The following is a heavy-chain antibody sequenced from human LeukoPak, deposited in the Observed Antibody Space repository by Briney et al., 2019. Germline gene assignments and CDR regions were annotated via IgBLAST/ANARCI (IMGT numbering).Heavy chain of an antibody. D-gene: IGHD3-10*01. CDR1: GGSFSGYY. V-gene: IGHV4-34*01. CDR2: INHSGST. Sequence: SETLSLTCAVYGGSFSGYYWSWIRQPPGKGLEWIGEINHSGSTNYNPSLKSRVTISVDTSKNQFSLKLSSVTAADTAVYYCARGSRLRPVVRGVIKFDYWGQGTLVTVSS. J-gene: IGHJ4*02. CDR3: ARGSRLRPVVRGVIKFDY.